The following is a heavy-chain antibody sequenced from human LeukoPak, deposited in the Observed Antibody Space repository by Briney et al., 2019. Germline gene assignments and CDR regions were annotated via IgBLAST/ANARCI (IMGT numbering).Heavy chain of an antibody. CDR3: AKEIWPTVTTPGHTHFDY. CDR2: IRYDGNNK. Sequence: GGSLRLSCAASGFTFSTYGMHWVRQAPGKGLEWVAFIRYDGNNKFYADSVKGRFTISRDNSKNTLYLQMNSLRPEDTAVYYCAKEIWPTVTTPGHTHFDYWGQGTLVTVSS. CDR1: GFTFSTYG. D-gene: IGHD4-17*01. V-gene: IGHV3-30*02. J-gene: IGHJ4*02.